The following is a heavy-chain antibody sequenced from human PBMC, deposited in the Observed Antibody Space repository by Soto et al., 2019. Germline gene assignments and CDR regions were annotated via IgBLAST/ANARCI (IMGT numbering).Heavy chain of an antibody. V-gene: IGHV3-21*01. D-gene: IGHD2-8*01. CDR1: GFTFSSYD. CDR3: VTSGTARMLRPHWFAH. Sequence: EVQLVESGGGLVKPGGSLRLSCAASGFTFSSYDMNWVRQAPGKGLEYVSSITTSGSYIYYGDSVRGRFTISRDNAKNTLFLQMNTLRAEDPAVYYCVTSGTARMLRPHWFAHWGQGTLVTVSS. CDR2: ITTSGSYI. J-gene: IGHJ5*02.